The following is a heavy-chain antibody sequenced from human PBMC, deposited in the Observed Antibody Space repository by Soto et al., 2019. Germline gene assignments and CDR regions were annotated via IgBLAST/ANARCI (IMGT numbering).Heavy chain of an antibody. J-gene: IGHJ4*02. CDR2: INPSGGT. CDR1: GYTFTSYY. CDR3: ARDARGDEAPMDY. Sequence: GASVKVSCKASGYTFTSYYIHWVRQAPGQGLEWMGIINPSGGTNYAQKFQGWVTMTRDTSISTAYMELSRLRSDDTAVYYCARDARGDEAPMDYWGQGTLVTVSS. V-gene: IGHV1-2*04. D-gene: IGHD3-10*01.